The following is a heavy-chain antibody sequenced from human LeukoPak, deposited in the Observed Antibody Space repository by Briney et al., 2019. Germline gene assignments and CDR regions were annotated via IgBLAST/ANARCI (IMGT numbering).Heavy chain of an antibody. Sequence: AGGSLRLSCAASGFPFSNFWMSWVRQAPGTGLEWVASINQDGSEKFYVDSVKGRFTISRDNAKNSLYLQMNSLRAEDMALYYCAKVLRVGMSGDAFDIWGQGTTVTVSS. J-gene: IGHJ3*02. D-gene: IGHD2-21*01. CDR2: INQDGSEK. CDR3: AKVLRVGMSGDAFDI. V-gene: IGHV3-7*03. CDR1: GFPFSNFW.